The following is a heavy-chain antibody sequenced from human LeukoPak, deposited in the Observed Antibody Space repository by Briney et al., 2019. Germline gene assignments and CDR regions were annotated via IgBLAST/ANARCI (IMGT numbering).Heavy chain of an antibody. J-gene: IGHJ4*02. D-gene: IGHD2-2*01. Sequence: KAGGSLRLSCAASGFTFSSYSMSWVRQAPGKGLEWVSSISSSSSYIYYADSVKGRFTISRDNAKNSLFLQMNSLRAEDTAVYYCARAAINIPGVRVSFDYWGQGTLVTVSS. CDR2: ISSSSSYI. CDR3: ARAAINIPGVRVSFDY. V-gene: IGHV3-21*01. CDR1: GFTFSSYS.